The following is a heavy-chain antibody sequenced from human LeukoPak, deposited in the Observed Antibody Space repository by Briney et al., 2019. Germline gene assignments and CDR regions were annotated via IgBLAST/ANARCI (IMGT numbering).Heavy chain of an antibody. Sequence: PGGSLRLSCAASGFTFDDYAMHWVRQAPGKGLEWVSGISWNSGSIGYADSVKGRFTISRDNAKNSLYLQMNSLRAEDTAVYYCARATRGTADYWGQGTLVTVSS. V-gene: IGHV3-9*01. J-gene: IGHJ4*02. D-gene: IGHD5-18*01. CDR3: ARATRGTADY. CDR1: GFTFDDYA. CDR2: ISWNSGSI.